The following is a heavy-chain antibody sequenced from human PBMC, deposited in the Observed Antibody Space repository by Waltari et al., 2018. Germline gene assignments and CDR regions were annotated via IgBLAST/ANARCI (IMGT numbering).Heavy chain of an antibody. V-gene: IGHV3-7*05. D-gene: IGHD2-15*01. CDR3: VNLFGGYADWGH. J-gene: IGHJ4*02. Sequence: GRRLEWGGKIRQDGSEGEYVGSVKVRFTISRDNSNSLQELQMNSLRVEDTAVYYCVNLFGGYADWGHRGQGTLVTVSS. CDR2: IRQDGSEG.